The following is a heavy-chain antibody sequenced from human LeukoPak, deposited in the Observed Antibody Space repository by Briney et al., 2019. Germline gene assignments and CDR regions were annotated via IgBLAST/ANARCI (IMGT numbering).Heavy chain of an antibody. CDR3: ARSSGSYNGGAFDI. V-gene: IGHV1-69*13. J-gene: IGHJ3*02. D-gene: IGHD1-26*01. CDR1: GGTFSSYA. CDR2: IIPIFGTA. Sequence: SVKVSCKASGGTFSSYAISWVRQAPGQGLEWMGGIIPIFGTANYAQKFQGRVTIIADESTSTAYMELSSLRSEDTAVYYCARSSGSYNGGAFDIWGQGTMVTVSS.